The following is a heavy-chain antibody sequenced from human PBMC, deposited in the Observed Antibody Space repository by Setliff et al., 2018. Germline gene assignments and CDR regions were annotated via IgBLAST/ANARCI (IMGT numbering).Heavy chain of an antibody. D-gene: IGHD3-10*01. CDR3: ARESYYGSGSQVPYYYYYGMDV. J-gene: IGHJ6*02. Sequence: PSETLSLTCTVSGGSISSYYWSWIRQPPGKGLEWIGYIYYSGSTNYNPSLKSRVTISVDTSKNQFSLKLSSVTAADAAVYYCARESYYGSGSQVPYYYYYGMDVWGQGTTVTVSS. CDR2: IYYSGST. V-gene: IGHV4-59*01. CDR1: GGSISSYY.